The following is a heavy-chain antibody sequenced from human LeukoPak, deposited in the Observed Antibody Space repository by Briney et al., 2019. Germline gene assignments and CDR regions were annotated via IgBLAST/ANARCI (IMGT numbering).Heavy chain of an antibody. D-gene: IGHD2-2*01. CDR3: AREAWYCSSTSCYVGIDY. J-gene: IGHJ4*02. V-gene: IGHV4-4*07. Sequence: PSETLSLTCTVSGGSISSYYWSWIRQPAGKGLEWIGRIHTSGSTNYNPSLKSRVTMSVDTSKNQFSLKLSSVTAADTAVYYCAREAWYCSSTSCYVGIDYWGQGTLVTVSS. CDR2: IHTSGST. CDR1: GGSISSYY.